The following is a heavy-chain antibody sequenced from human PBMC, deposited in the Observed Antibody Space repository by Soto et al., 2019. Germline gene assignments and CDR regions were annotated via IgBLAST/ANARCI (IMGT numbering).Heavy chain of an antibody. Sequence: PGGSLRLSCAASGFTFSSYGMHWVRQAPGKGLEWVAVISYDGSNKYYADSVKGRFTISRDNSKNTLYLQMNSLRAEDTAVYYCAKDNQPTVINYYYYYGMDVWGQGTTVTVSS. CDR1: GFTFSSYG. V-gene: IGHV3-30*18. CDR2: ISYDGSNK. D-gene: IGHD4-17*01. CDR3: AKDNQPTVINYYYYYGMDV. J-gene: IGHJ6*02.